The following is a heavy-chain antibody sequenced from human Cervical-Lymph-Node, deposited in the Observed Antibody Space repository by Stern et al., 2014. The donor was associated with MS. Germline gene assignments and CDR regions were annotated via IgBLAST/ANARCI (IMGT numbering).Heavy chain of an antibody. CDR2: MSYDGRNK. D-gene: IGHD5-12*01. V-gene: IGHV3-30*04. CDR3: ARGHSGYIIDH. Sequence: DQLVESGGGVVQPGRSLRVSCAASGFTLGSYVMHWVRQAPGKGREWVAVMSYDGRNKHYADSVKGRFTISRDKFNNTLHLQMSSLRPEDTGVYSCARGHSGYIIDHWGQGTLVTVTS. J-gene: IGHJ4*02. CDR1: GFTLGSYV.